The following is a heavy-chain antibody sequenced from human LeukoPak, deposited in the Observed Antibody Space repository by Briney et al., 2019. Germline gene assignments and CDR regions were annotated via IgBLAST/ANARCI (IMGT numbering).Heavy chain of an antibody. Sequence: PEGSLRLSCAASGFTFSSYEMNWVRQAPGKGLEWVAYIGSSGSTMYYADSVKGRFTISRDNTKNSLFLPMDSLRAEDTAVYYCAREEVGDAFDIWGQGTMVTVSS. V-gene: IGHV3-48*03. CDR3: AREEVGDAFDI. CDR1: GFTFSSYE. J-gene: IGHJ3*02. D-gene: IGHD1-26*01. CDR2: IGSSGSTM.